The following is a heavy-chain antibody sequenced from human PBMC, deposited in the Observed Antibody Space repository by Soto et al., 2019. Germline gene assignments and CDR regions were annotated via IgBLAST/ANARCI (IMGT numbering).Heavy chain of an antibody. CDR1: GGSISSCY. CDR3: ARDLAAAGTYAFDI. J-gene: IGHJ3*02. CDR2: IYTSGSA. Sequence: SETLSLTCTVSGGSISSCYWSWIRQPAGKGLEWIGRIYTSGSANYNPSLKSRVTMSVDTSKNQFSLKLSSVTAADTAVYYCARDLAAAGTYAFDIWGQGTMVTVSS. D-gene: IGHD6-13*01. V-gene: IGHV4-4*07.